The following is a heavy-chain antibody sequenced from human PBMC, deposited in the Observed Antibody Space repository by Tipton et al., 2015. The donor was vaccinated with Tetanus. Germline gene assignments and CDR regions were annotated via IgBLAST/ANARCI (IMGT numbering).Heavy chain of an antibody. CDR2: ISYDGSNK. Sequence: SLRLSCAGSGFNFKSYDLYWVRQAPGKGLEWVAVISYDGSNKYYADSVKGRFTISRDNSKNTLYLHMNSLRDEDTAVYYCATFIVALFDSWGQGTLVTVSS. CDR3: ATFIVALFDS. J-gene: IGHJ4*02. D-gene: IGHD6-6*01. CDR1: GFNFKSYD. V-gene: IGHV3-30*04.